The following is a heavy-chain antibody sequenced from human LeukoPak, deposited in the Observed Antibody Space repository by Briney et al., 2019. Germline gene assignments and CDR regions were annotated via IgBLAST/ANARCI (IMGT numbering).Heavy chain of an antibody. D-gene: IGHD3-22*01. Sequence: ASETLSLTCTVSGGSISSYHWSWIRQPPGKGLEWIGYIYYSGSTNYNPSLKSRVTISVDTSKNQFSLKLSSVTAADTAVYYCARERGDSSGSFDYWGQGTLVTVSS. J-gene: IGHJ4*02. CDR2: IYYSGST. V-gene: IGHV4-59*01. CDR1: GGSISSYH. CDR3: ARERGDSSGSFDY.